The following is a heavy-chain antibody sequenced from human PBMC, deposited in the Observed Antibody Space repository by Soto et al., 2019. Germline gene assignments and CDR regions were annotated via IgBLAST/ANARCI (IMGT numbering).Heavy chain of an antibody. J-gene: IGHJ4*02. V-gene: IGHV1-3*01. CDR3: ARDRWGDRSGWPPFFDY. CDR2: INAGNGNT. CDR1: GYTFTSYA. D-gene: IGHD6-19*01. Sequence: ASVKVSCKASGYTFTSYAMHWVRQAPGQRLEWMGWINAGNGNTKYSQKFQGRVTITRDTSASTAYMELSSLRSEDTAVYYCARDRWGDRSGWPPFFDYWGQGTLVTVSS.